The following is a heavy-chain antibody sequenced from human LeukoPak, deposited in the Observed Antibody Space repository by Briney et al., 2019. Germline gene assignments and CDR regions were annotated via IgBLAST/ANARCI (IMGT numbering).Heavy chain of an antibody. CDR3: ARGPYSYDSSGAFDI. J-gene: IGHJ3*02. CDR2: ISSSGST. D-gene: IGHD3-22*01. Sequence: SETLSLTCTVSGDSISSGDYYWSWIRQPGGKGLEWIGRISSSGSTNYNPSLKSRVTISVDTSKNQFSLKLSSVTAADTAVYFCARGPYSYDSSGAFDIWGQGTMVTVSS. V-gene: IGHV4-61*02. CDR1: GDSISSGDYY.